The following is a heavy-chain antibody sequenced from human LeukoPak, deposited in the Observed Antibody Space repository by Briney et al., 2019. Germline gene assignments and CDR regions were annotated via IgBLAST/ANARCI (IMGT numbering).Heavy chain of an antibody. Sequence: GASVKVSCKASGGTFSSYAISWVRQAPGQGLEWMGGIIPIFGTANYAQKFQGRVTITTDESTSTAYMELSSLRSEDTAVYYCARAQGSTNWFDPWGQGTLVTVSS. J-gene: IGHJ5*02. CDR2: IIPIFGTA. V-gene: IGHV1-69*05. CDR1: GGTFSSYA. D-gene: IGHD5/OR15-5a*01. CDR3: ARAQGSTNWFDP.